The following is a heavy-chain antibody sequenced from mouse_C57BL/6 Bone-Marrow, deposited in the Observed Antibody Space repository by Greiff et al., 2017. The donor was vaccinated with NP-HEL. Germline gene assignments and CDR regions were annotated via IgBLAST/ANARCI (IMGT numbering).Heavy chain of an antibody. J-gene: IGHJ3*01. CDR1: GYTFTSYW. D-gene: IGHD3-2*02. V-gene: IGHV1-59*01. CDR2: IDPSDSYT. Sequence: QVQLQQPGAELVRPGTSVKLSCKASGYTFTSYWMHWVKQRPGQGLEWIGVIDPSDSYTNYNQKFKGKATLTVDTSSSTAYMQLSSLTSEDSAVYYGARWGTAQATWCAYWGQGTLVTVSA. CDR3: ARWGTAQATWCAY.